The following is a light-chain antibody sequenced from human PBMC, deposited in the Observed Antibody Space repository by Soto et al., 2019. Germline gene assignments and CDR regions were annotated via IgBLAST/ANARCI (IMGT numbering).Light chain of an antibody. V-gene: IGLV2-14*01. Sequence: QSALAQPASVSGSPGQSITISCTGTSSDVGGYNYVSWYQQHPGKAPKLLIYEVTNRPSGVSNRFSGSKSGNTASLTISGLQAEEEAHYYCSPYTRSSPYVFGTGTKVTVL. CDR2: EVT. CDR3: SPYTRSSPYV. J-gene: IGLJ1*01. CDR1: SSDVGGYNY.